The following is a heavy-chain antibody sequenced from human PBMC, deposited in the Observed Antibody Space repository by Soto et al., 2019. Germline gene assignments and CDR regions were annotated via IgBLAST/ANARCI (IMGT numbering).Heavy chain of an antibody. CDR2: IYWDDDK. Sequence: SGPTLVNPTQTLTLTCTFSGFSLSTSGVGVGWIRQPPGKALEWLALIYWDDDKRYSPSLKSRLTITKDTSKNQVVLTMTNMDPVDTATYYCAHRRGYYDSSGYYPYFDYWGQGTLVTVSS. V-gene: IGHV2-5*02. J-gene: IGHJ4*02. CDR1: GFSLSTSGVG. D-gene: IGHD3-22*01. CDR3: AHRRGYYDSSGYYPYFDY.